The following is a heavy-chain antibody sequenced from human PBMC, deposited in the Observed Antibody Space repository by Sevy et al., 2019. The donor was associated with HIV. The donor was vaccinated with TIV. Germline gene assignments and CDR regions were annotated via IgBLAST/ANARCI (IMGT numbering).Heavy chain of an antibody. J-gene: IGHJ4*02. D-gene: IGHD2-15*01. CDR2: ISTFNGDT. V-gene: IGHV1-18*01. CDR3: ARAYCSGGRCCSLAY. Sequence: ASVKVSCKASGYTFTTYGVTWVRQAPGQGLQWMGWISTFNGDTNSAQKLQGRVTMTTDTSTSTAYMELRSLRSDDTAVYYCARAYCSGGRCCSLAYWGQGTLVTVSS. CDR1: GYTFTTYG.